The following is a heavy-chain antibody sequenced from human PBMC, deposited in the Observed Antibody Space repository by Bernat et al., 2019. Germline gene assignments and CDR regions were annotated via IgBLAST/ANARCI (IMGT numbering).Heavy chain of an antibody. CDR3: ASGGYVDYYNGMDV. Sequence: QLQLQESGPGLVKPSETLSLTCTVSGGSISNSNYYWGWIRQPPGKGLEWIGRISYRGTTYYNPSLKSRVNISVDTSKMQFSLKLSSVTATDTAVYYCASGGYVDYYNGMDVWGQGTTVTVSS. V-gene: IGHV4-39*01. CDR1: GGSISNSNYY. J-gene: IGHJ6*02. D-gene: IGHD3-16*01. CDR2: ISYRGTT.